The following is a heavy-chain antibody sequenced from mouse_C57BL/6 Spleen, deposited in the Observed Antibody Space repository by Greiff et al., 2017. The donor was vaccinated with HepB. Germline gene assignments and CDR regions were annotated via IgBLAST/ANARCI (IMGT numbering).Heavy chain of an antibody. Sequence: QVQLQQSGAELVRPGASVTLSCKASGYTFTDYEMHWVKQTPVHGLEWIGAIDPETGGTAYNQKFKGKARLTADKSSSTAYMELRSLTSEDSAVYYCTRWSTYYGSSSFDYWGQGTTLTVSS. D-gene: IGHD1-1*01. CDR2: IDPETGGT. J-gene: IGHJ2*01. CDR3: TRWSTYYGSSSFDY. V-gene: IGHV1-15*01. CDR1: GYTFTDYE.